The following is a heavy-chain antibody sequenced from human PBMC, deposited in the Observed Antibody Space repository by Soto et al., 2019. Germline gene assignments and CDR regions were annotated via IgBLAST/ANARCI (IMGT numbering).Heavy chain of an antibody. D-gene: IGHD6-13*01. J-gene: IGHJ5*02. CDR1: GGSFSDYY. V-gene: IGHV4-34*01. Sequence: PSETLSLTCAVYGGSFSDYYWSWIRQPPGKGLEWIGEINHSGSTNYNPSLKSRVTISVDTSKNQFSLKLNSVTAADTAVYYCARDENVRVIAAAGNWFDPLGQGTLVPVSS. CDR2: INHSGST. CDR3: ARDENVRVIAAAGNWFDP.